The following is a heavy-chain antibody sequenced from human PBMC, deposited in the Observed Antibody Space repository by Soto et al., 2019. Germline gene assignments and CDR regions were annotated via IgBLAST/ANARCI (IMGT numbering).Heavy chain of an antibody. Sequence: QVQLVQSGAEVKKPGASVRVSCKPSGYTLTNYAIHWVRQAAGQRLEWLGWIDPGSGNARYSQKFQGRLTNTRDSSASTFYMDLSSLTSEDTAVYFCTRDLNGGNPFDYWGQGTLVTVSS. J-gene: IGHJ4*02. V-gene: IGHV1-3*01. CDR1: GYTLTNYA. CDR3: TRDLNGGNPFDY. CDR2: IDPGSGNA. D-gene: IGHD2-8*01.